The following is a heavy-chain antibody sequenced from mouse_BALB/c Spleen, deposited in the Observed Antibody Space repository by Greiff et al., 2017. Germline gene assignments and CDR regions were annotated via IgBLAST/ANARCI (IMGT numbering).Heavy chain of an antibody. D-gene: IGHD2-12*01. CDR2: INSNGGST. CDR3: ARDLRRDYAMDY. J-gene: IGHJ4*01. Sequence: EVHLVESGGGLVQPGGSLKLSCAASGFTFSSYGMSWVRQTPDKRLELVATINSNGGSTYYPDSVKGRFTISRDNAKNTLYLQMSSLKSEDTAMYYCARDLRRDYAMDYWGQGTSVTVSS. V-gene: IGHV5-6-3*01. CDR1: GFTFSSYG.